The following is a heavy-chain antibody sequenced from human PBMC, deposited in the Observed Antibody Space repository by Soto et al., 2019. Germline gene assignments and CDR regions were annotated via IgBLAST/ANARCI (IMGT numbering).Heavy chain of an antibody. CDR1: GGSFSGYY. J-gene: IGHJ4*02. D-gene: IGHD1-26*01. V-gene: IGHV4-34*01. CDR2: INHSGST. Sequence: SETLSLTCAVYGGSFSGYYWSWIRQPPGKGLEWIGEINHSGSTNYNPSLKSRVTISVDTSKNQFSLKLSSVTAADTAVYYCARPGTGPRGRGTWVPPS. CDR3: ARPGTGP.